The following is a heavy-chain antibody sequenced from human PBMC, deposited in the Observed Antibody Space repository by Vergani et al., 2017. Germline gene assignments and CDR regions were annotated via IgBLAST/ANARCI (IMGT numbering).Heavy chain of an antibody. J-gene: IGHJ6*02. Sequence: EVQLLESGGGLVQPGGSLRLSCAASGFTFSSYAMSWVRQAPGKELEWVSAISGSGGSTYYADSVKGRFTISRDNSKNTLYLQMNSLRAEDTAVYYCARDLRYYGSGSDGMDVWGQGTTVTVSS. CDR1: GFTFSSYA. D-gene: IGHD3-10*01. CDR3: ARDLRYYGSGSDGMDV. CDR2: ISGSGGST. V-gene: IGHV3-23*01.